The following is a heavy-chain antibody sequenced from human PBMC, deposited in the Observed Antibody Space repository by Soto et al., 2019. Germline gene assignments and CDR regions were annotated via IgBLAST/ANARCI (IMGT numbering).Heavy chain of an antibody. CDR2: TYYTGRT. Sequence: QVQLQESGPGLLKPSETLSLTCTVSGGSVSDYYWSWIRQAPGKGLEWIGYTYYTGRTDFNPSLKRRLSMSVDTSNNQFALELTSVTAADTAVYYCARNQAGTAFGLPPHFYYMDVWCKGTTVTVSS. D-gene: IGHD3-3*01. CDR3: ARNQAGTAFGLPPHFYYMDV. J-gene: IGHJ6*03. CDR1: GGSVSDYY. V-gene: IGHV4-59*02.